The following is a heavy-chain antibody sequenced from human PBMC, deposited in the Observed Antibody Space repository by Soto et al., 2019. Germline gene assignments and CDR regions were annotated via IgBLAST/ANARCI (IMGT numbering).Heavy chain of an antibody. CDR1: GISVNAYS. D-gene: IGHD6-19*01. CDR3: ATWAIAVGGEGY. V-gene: IGHV3-48*02. Sequence: WGSLRLSCTASGISVNAYSVNWVRQAPGKGLEWISYVSSTGDIILYADSVRGRFTIARDIAENSLYLQMDSLRDEDTAVYYCATWAIAVGGEGYWGQGTLVTVSS. J-gene: IGHJ4*02. CDR2: VSSTGDII.